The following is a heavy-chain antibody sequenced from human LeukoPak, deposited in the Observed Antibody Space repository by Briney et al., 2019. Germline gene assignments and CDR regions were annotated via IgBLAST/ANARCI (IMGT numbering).Heavy chain of an antibody. V-gene: IGHV3-9*03. Sequence: GGSLRLSCAASGFTFDDYAMHWVRQAPGKGLEWVSGISWNSGSIGYADSVKGRFTISRDNAKNSLYLQMNSLRAEDMALYYCAKDINYDSSGGFDYWGQGTLVTVSS. CDR2: ISWNSGSI. CDR1: GFTFDDYA. J-gene: IGHJ4*02. D-gene: IGHD3-22*01. CDR3: AKDINYDSSGGFDY.